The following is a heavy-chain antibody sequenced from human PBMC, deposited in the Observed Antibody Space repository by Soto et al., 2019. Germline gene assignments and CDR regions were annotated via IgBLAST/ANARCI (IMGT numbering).Heavy chain of an antibody. CDR3: VKVGDYYDSSGSVADYYFDY. CDR1: GFTFSSYG. Sequence: GGSLRLSCAASGFTFSSYGMHWVRQAPGKGLEWVAVISYDGSNKYYADSVKGRFTISRDNSKNTLYLQMNSLRAEDTAVYYCVKVGDYYDSSGSVADYYFDYWGQGTLVTVSS. V-gene: IGHV3-30*18. J-gene: IGHJ4*02. CDR2: ISYDGSNK. D-gene: IGHD3-22*01.